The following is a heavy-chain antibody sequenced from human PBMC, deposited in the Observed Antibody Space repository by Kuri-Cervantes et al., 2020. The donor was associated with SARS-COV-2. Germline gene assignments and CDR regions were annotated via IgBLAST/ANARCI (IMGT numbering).Heavy chain of an antibody. V-gene: IGHV4-34*01. CDR2: INHSGST. J-gene: IGHJ4*02. Sequence: SETLSLTCSVSGGSINSYYWSWIRQPPGKGLEWIGDINHSGSTNYNPSLKSRVTISVDTSKNQFSLKLSSVTAADTAVYYCASRYCSSTSCYRTTGKYYFDYWGQGTLVTVSS. CDR1: GGSINSYY. CDR3: ASRYCSSTSCYRTTGKYYFDY. D-gene: IGHD2-2*01.